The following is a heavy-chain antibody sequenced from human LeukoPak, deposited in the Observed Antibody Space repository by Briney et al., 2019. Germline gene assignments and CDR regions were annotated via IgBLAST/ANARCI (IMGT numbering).Heavy chain of an antibody. Sequence: SVKVSCKASGGTFSSYAISWVRQAPGQGLEWMGGIIPIFGTANYAQKFQGRVTITADESTSTAYMELSSLRSEDTAVYYCARRRSSWYRWFDPWGQGTLVTVSS. CDR3: ARRRSSWYRWFDP. V-gene: IGHV1-69*13. CDR1: GGTFSSYA. CDR2: IIPIFGTA. D-gene: IGHD6-13*01. J-gene: IGHJ5*02.